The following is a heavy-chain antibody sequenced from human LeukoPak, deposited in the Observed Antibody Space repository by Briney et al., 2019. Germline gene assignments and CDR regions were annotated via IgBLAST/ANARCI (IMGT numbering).Heavy chain of an antibody. J-gene: IGHJ4*02. Sequence: PGGSLRLSCAASGFTFSRYTMNWVRQAPGKGLEWVSSITSSSSYIYYADSVKGRFTISRDNAKNSLYLQMNSLRAEDTAVYYCAREYSSGGAFDYWGQGTLVTVSS. CDR2: ITSSSSYI. CDR1: GFTFSRYT. V-gene: IGHV3-21*01. D-gene: IGHD6-19*01. CDR3: AREYSSGGAFDY.